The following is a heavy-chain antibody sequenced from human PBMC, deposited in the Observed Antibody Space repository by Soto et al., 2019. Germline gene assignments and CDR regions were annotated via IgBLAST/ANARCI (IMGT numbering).Heavy chain of an antibody. CDR1: GFTFSTHG. V-gene: IGHV3-30*18. CDR3: AKDKGPYYDFWSGQRWFDP. Sequence: QVQLVESGGGVVHPGTSLRLSCAASGFTFSTHGMHWVRQAPGKGPEWVAVISHDGSKKYYVESVEGRFSISRDNSKSSLQLQMNNLGPESTAVYYSAKDKGPYYDFWSGQRWFDPWGQGTLVTVSA. D-gene: IGHD3-3*01. CDR2: ISHDGSKK. J-gene: IGHJ5*02.